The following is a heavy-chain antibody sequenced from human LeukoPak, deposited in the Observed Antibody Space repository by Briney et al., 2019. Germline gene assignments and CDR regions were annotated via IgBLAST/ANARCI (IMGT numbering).Heavy chain of an antibody. CDR2: IGGSGANT. CDR1: GFTFSSYA. Sequence: GGSLRLSCAASGFTFSSYAMTWVRQAPGKGLEYVSAIGGSGANTYYADSVKGRFTISRGNSKNTLYLQMNSLRAEDTAVYRCAKAKGLLFFDYWGQGTLVTVSS. J-gene: IGHJ4*02. V-gene: IGHV3-23*01. CDR3: AKAKGLLFFDY. D-gene: IGHD2-21*02.